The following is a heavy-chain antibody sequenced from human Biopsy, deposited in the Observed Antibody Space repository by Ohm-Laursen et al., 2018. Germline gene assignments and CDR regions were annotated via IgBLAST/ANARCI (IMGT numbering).Heavy chain of an antibody. D-gene: IGHD5-18*01. V-gene: IGHV3-23*01. CDR2: INGSGGST. CDR1: GFTFSSHA. Sequence: SLRLSCAAAGFTFSSHAMSWVRQAPGKGLECVSVINGSGGSTYFADSVRGRFTISRDNSKNKLYLDMINLRAEDTAIYYCARNVREYNYGLLEYWGQGVMVTVSS. CDR3: ARNVREYNYGLLEY. J-gene: IGHJ4*02.